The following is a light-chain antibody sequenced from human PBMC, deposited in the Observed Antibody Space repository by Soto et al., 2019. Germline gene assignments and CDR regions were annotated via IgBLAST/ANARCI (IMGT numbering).Light chain of an antibody. V-gene: IGKV3-15*01. CDR3: QQYNNWPSWT. CDR1: QSVSSN. Sequence: EIVMTQSPATLSVSPGERATLSCRASQSVSSNLAWYQQKPGQAPRLLIYDASTRATGIPARFSGSGSGTDFTLTISSLQSEDFAVYYCQQYNNWPSWTFGQGTEV. J-gene: IGKJ1*01. CDR2: DAS.